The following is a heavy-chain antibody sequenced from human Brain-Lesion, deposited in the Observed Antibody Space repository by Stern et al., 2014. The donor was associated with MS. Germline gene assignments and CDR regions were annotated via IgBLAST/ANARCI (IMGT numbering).Heavy chain of an antibody. Sequence: VQLQESGPGLVKPSGTLSLTCAVSGGSISSSNWWSWVRQSPGKGLEWIGESDHSGSTIYNPSLKSRVTVSVDRPKTRFPLTLRSVPAADTAVYFCARFPASRPHVFDSWGQGTLVTVSS. D-gene: IGHD6-13*01. CDR2: SDHSGST. J-gene: IGHJ4*02. CDR3: ARFPASRPHVFDS. CDR1: GGSISSSNW. V-gene: IGHV4-4*02.